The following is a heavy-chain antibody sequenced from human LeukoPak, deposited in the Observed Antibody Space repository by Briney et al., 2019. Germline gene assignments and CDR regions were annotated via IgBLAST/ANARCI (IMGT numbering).Heavy chain of an antibody. J-gene: IGHJ3*02. CDR2: INHSGST. D-gene: IGHD4-17*01. V-gene: IGHV4-39*07. CDR1: GGSISSSSYY. CDR3: ARGAWYGDYADAFDI. Sequence: SETLSLTCTVSGGSISSSSYYWSWIRQPPGKGLEWIGEINHSGSTNYNPSLKSRVTISVDTSKNQISLKLSSVTAADRAVYYCARGAWYGDYADAFDIWGQGTMVTVSS.